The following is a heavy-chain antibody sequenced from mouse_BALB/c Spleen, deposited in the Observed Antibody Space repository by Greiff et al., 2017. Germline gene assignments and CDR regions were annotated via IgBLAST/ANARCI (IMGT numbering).Heavy chain of an antibody. Sequence: QVQLKQSGAELVRPGSSVKISCKASGYAFSSYWMNWVKQRPGQGLEWIGQIYPGDGDTNYNGKFKGKATLTADKSSSTAYMQLSSLTSEDSAVYFCARRGNSAWFAYWGQGTLVTVSA. CDR3: ARRGNSAWFAY. CDR1: GYAFSSYW. J-gene: IGHJ3*01. V-gene: IGHV1-80*01. CDR2: IYPGDGDT. D-gene: IGHD2-1*01.